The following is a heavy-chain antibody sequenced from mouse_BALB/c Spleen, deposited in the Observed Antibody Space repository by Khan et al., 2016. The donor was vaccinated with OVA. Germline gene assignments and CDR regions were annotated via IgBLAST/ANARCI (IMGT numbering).Heavy chain of an antibody. Sequence: QMQLEESGPGLAAPSQCLSITCTISGFSLTNYGIHWVRQPPGKGLEWLVVIWNDGSTTYNSALKSRLTITKDNSQSQVFLKMNSLQIDDTAIYFCARQPYYHYNIMDYWGQGTSVTVSS. CDR2: IWNDGST. CDR1: GFSLTNYG. D-gene: IGHD2-10*01. V-gene: IGHV2-6-1*01. J-gene: IGHJ4*01. CDR3: ARQPYYHYNIMDY.